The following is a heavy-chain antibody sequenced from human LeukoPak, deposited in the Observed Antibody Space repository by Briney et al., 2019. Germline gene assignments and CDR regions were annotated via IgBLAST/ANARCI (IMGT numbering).Heavy chain of an antibody. V-gene: IGHV1-18*04. CDR3: ARGRAAADDFDY. D-gene: IGHD6-13*01. J-gene: IGHJ4*02. Sequence: ASVKVSCKASGYTFTNYGISWVRQAPGQGLEWMGWISTYSGNTNYVQKLQARVTMTTDTSTNTAYMELRSLRSDDTAVYYCARGRAAADDFDYWGQGTLVTVSS. CDR1: GYTFTNYG. CDR2: ISTYSGNT.